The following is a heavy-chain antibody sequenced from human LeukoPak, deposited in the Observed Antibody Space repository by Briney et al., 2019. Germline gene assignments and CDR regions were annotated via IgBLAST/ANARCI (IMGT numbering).Heavy chain of an antibody. V-gene: IGHV4-34*01. Sequence: SETLSLTCAVYGGSLSGYHWSWIRQPPGKGLEYIGEINHSGSSKYNSSLKSRVTISVDTSKNQFSLKVNSVTAADTAVYYCARRPDGFDIWGQGTKVTVSS. CDR3: ARRPDGFDI. CDR1: GGSLSGYH. CDR2: INHSGSS. J-gene: IGHJ3*02.